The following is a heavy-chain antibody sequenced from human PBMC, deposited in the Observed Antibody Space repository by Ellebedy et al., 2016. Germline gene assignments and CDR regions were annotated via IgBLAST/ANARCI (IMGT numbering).Heavy chain of an antibody. V-gene: IGHV1-8*01. J-gene: IGHJ6*02. CDR2: MNPNSGNT. CDR1: GYTFTSYD. D-gene: IGHD3-3*01. CDR3: ARGPLEPIFGYYGMDV. Sequence: ASVKVSCKASGYTFTSYDINWVRQATGQGLEWMGWMNPNSGNTGYAQKFQGRVTMTRNTSISTAYMELNSLRSEDTAVYYCARGPLEPIFGYYGMDVWGQGTTVTVS.